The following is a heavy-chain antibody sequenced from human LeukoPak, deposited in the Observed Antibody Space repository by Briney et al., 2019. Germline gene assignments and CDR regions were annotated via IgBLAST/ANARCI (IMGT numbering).Heavy chain of an antibody. Sequence: SETLSLTCTVSGYSISSGDYWGWIRQPPGKGLEWIGSIYHSGRTYYNPSLKSRVTISVDTSKNQVSLKLSSVTAADTAVYYCARKADYYGSGAENWFDPWGQGTLVTVSS. CDR3: ARKADYYGSGAENWFDP. V-gene: IGHV4-38-2*02. CDR1: GYSISSGDY. CDR2: IYHSGRT. D-gene: IGHD3-10*01. J-gene: IGHJ5*02.